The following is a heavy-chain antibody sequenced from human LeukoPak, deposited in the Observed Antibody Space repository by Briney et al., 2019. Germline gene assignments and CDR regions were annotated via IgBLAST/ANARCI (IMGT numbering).Heavy chain of an antibody. CDR3: ATSARTYLGSSLDY. D-gene: IGHD2-15*01. J-gene: IGHJ4*02. Sequence: GGSLRLSCAASGFTFSTYWMHWVRQDPGKGLVWVSRTSSDASITSYADPVKGRFTISRDNAKNTLYLQMNSLRAEDTALYYCATSARTYLGSSLDYWGQGTLVTVSS. V-gene: IGHV3-74*01. CDR1: GFTFSTYW. CDR2: TSSDASIT.